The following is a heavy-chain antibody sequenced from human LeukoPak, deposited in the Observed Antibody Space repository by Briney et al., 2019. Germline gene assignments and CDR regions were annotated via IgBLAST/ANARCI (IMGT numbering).Heavy chain of an antibody. V-gene: IGHV3-7*04. Sequence: GGSLRLSCAASGFTFSSHWMHWVRQAPGKGLEWVANIKQDGSEIYYVDSVKGRFTISRDNAKNSLYLQMNSLRAGDTAVYYCGRGMDVWGQGTTVTVSS. CDR3: GRGMDV. CDR1: GFTFSSHW. J-gene: IGHJ6*02. CDR2: IKQDGSEI.